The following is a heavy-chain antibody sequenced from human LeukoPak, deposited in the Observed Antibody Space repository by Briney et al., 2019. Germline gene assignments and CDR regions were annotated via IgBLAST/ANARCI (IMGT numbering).Heavy chain of an antibody. CDR1: GYTFTGYY. V-gene: IGHV1-2*02. D-gene: IGHD1-26*01. CDR3: ARGCLVVGATHDAFDI. CDR2: INPNSGGT. Sequence: GSVKVSCKASGYTFTGYYMHWVRQAPGQGLEWMGWINPNSGGTNYAQKFQGRVTMTRDTSISTAYMELSRLRSDDTAVYYCARGCLVVGATHDAFDIWGQGTMVTVSS. J-gene: IGHJ3*02.